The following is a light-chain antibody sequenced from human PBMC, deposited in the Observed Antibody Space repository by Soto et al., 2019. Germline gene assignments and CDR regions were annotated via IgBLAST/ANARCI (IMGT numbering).Light chain of an antibody. V-gene: IGKV3-20*01. Sequence: EIVLTQSPGTLSLSPGERATLSCRASQSVRSSQLGWYQQKLGQAPRLLIYGASSRATGVPDRFGGSGSGTDFTPTIHSLEPEDFALYYCQQYGSSPPITFGQGTKLEI. J-gene: IGKJ2*01. CDR3: QQYGSSPPIT. CDR2: GAS. CDR1: QSVRSSQ.